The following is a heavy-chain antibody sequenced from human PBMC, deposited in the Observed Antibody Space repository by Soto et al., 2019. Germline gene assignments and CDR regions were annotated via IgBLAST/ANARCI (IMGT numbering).Heavy chain of an antibody. D-gene: IGHD3-22*01. Sequence: ASVKVSCKASGGTFSSYAISWVRQAPGQGLEWMGGIIPIFGTANYAQKFQGRVTITADESTSTAYMELSSLRSEDTAVYYCARRNYYDSSGYYPKAEDAFDIWGQGTMVTVSS. CDR3: ARRNYYDSSGYYPKAEDAFDI. CDR2: IIPIFGTA. V-gene: IGHV1-69*13. CDR1: GGTFSSYA. J-gene: IGHJ3*02.